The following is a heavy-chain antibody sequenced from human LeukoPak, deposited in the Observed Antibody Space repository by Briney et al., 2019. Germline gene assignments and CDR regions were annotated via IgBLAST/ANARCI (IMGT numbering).Heavy chain of an antibody. CDR2: INPNSGST. CDR1: GYTFTGYY. CDR3: ARGLSGYDYGY. J-gene: IGHJ4*02. D-gene: IGHD5-12*01. V-gene: IGHV1-2*02. Sequence: ASVKVSCKASGYTFTGYYIHWVRQAPGQGLEWMGWINPNSGSTNYEHKFQGRVTMTRDTSISTAYMELSRLRSDDTAVYYCARGLSGYDYGYWGQGTLVTVSS.